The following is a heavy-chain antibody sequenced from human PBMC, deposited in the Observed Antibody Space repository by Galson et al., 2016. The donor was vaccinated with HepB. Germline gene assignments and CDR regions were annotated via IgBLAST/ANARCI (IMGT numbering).Heavy chain of an antibody. J-gene: IGHJ3*02. CDR3: ARTYYDIWIGDNSRKKYGLDI. Sequence: SETLSLTCAVSGGSTISNNWWNWVRPPPGKGLEWIGEIFYSGTTNYNPSLKSRVTMFVDKSKNMFSLKLTSVTAADPAVYFCARTYYDIWIGDNSRKKYGLDIWGQGTTVTVSS. CDR2: IFYSGTT. D-gene: IGHD3-3*01. CDR1: GGSTISNNW. V-gene: IGHV4-4*02.